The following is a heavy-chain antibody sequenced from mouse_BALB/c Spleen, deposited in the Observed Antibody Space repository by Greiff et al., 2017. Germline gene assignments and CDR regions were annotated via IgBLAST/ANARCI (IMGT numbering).Heavy chain of an antibody. D-gene: IGHD4-1*01. CDR2: ISSGSSTI. CDR1: GFTFSSFG. Sequence: EVQVVESGGGLVQPGGSRKLSCAASGFTFSSFGMHWVRQAPEKGLEWVAYISSGSSTIYYADTVKGRFTISRDNPKNTLFLQMTSLRSEDTAMYYCARNPGAMDYWGQGTSVTVSS. V-gene: IGHV5-17*02. J-gene: IGHJ4*01. CDR3: ARNPGAMDY.